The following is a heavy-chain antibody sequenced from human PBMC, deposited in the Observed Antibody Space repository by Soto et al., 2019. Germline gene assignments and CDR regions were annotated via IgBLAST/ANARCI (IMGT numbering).Heavy chain of an antibody. CDR1: GGSISSYY. V-gene: IGHV4-59*01. CDR2: IYYSGST. J-gene: IGHJ4*02. CDR3: ARDFAYFDS. Sequence: PSETLSLTCTVSGGSISSYYWSWIRQPPGKGLEWIGYIYYSGSTNYNPSLKSRVTISVDTSKNQFSLKLDSVTAADTAVYFCARDFAYFDSWGQGTLVTVSS. D-gene: IGHD3-3*01.